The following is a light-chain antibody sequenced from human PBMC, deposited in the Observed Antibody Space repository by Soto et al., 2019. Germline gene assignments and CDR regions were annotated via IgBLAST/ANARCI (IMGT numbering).Light chain of an antibody. CDR3: QQYNDWPRT. CDR2: AAS. J-gene: IGKJ1*01. CDR1: QSVSSN. Sequence: EIVMTQSPATLSVSPGERVSLSCRASQSVSSNLAWYQQKPGQAPRLVISAASTRATGIPARFSGSGSGTEFTLTISSLQSEDFAVYYCQQYNDWPRTFGQGTKVDI. V-gene: IGKV3-15*01.